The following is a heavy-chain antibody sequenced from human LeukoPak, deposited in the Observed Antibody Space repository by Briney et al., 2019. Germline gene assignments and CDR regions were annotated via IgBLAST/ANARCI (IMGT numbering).Heavy chain of an antibody. D-gene: IGHD1-26*01. Sequence: SETLSLTCTVSGGSISSSSYYWGWIRQPPGKGLEWIGSIYYSGSTYYNPSLKSRVTISVDTSKNQFSLKLSSVTAADTAVYYCARGIVGASVYWGQGTLVTVSS. V-gene: IGHV4-39*07. CDR2: IYYSGST. CDR1: GGSISSSSYY. J-gene: IGHJ4*02. CDR3: ARGIVGASVY.